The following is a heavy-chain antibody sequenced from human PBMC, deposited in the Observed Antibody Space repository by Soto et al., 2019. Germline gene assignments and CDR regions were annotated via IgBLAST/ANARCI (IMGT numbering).Heavy chain of an antibody. V-gene: IGHV4-39*01. CDR1: CGSISSSIYY. CDR3: ARHIHYDFWSGPEYGMDV. D-gene: IGHD3-3*01. CDR2: IYYSGST. J-gene: IGHJ6*02. Sequence: SENLSLTCSVSCGSISSSIYYWGWIRQPPGKGLEWIGSIYYSGSTYYNPSLKSRLTISVDTSKNQFSLKLSSVTAADTAVYYCARHIHYDFWSGPEYGMDVWGQGTTVTVSS.